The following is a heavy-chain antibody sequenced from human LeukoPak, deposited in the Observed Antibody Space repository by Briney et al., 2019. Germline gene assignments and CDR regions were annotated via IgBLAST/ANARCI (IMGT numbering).Heavy chain of an antibody. CDR1: GFTFSSYW. Sequence: QPGGSLRLSCAASGFTFSSYWMSWVRQAPGKGLEWVANIKQDGSEKYYVDSVKGRFTISRDNAKNSLYLQMNSLRAEDTAVYYCAREGHDGIPLWFDYYFDYWGQGTLVTVSS. D-gene: IGHD3-10*01. CDR2: IKQDGSEK. V-gene: IGHV3-7*01. CDR3: AREGHDGIPLWFDYYFDY. J-gene: IGHJ4*02.